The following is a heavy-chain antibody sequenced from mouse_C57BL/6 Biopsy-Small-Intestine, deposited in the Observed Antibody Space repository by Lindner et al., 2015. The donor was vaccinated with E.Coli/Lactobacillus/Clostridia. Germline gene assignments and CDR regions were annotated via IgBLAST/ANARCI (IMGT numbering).Heavy chain of an antibody. Sequence: SVKVSCKASGYNFAGYEMHWVRQAPGQGLEWMGCIFCVDGGIKYAQKFQGRVTMTRDTSINTVYMDLTSLRSDDTAVYYCARDSYDRNRRENDGFDIWGQGTMVTVSS. V-gene: IGHV14-2*02. CDR2: IFCVDGGI. J-gene: IGHJ1*01. CDR1: GYNFAGYE. D-gene: IGHD2-3*01. CDR3: ARDSYDRNRRENDGFDI.